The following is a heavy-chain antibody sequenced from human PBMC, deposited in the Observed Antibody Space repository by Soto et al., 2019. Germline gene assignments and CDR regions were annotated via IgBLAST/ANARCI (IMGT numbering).Heavy chain of an antibody. CDR2: INGGNGNT. CDR1: GYTFRNYS. Sequence: ASVKVSCKANGYTFRNYSMHWVRQAPGQGLEWMGWINGGNGNTKYSQKFQGRVTITRDTSASTAYMELSSLRSEDTAVYYCARDGPIYDILSARYFYGMDVWGQGTTVTVSS. J-gene: IGHJ6*02. V-gene: IGHV1-3*01. D-gene: IGHD3-9*01. CDR3: ARDGPIYDILSARYFYGMDV.